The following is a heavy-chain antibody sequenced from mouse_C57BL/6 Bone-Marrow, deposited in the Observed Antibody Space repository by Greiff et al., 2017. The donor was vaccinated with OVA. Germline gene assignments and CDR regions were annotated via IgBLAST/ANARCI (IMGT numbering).Heavy chain of an antibody. V-gene: IGHV1-26*01. D-gene: IGHD2-3*01. CDR2: INPNNGGT. CDR3: ARCDGYYGWYFDV. J-gene: IGHJ1*03. Sequence: EVQLQQSGPELVKPGASVKISCKASGYTFTDYYMNWVKQSHGKSLEWIGDINPNNGGTSYNQKFKGKATLTVDKSSSTAYMELRSLTSEDSAVYCCARCDGYYGWYFDVWGTGTTVTVSS. CDR1: GYTFTDYY.